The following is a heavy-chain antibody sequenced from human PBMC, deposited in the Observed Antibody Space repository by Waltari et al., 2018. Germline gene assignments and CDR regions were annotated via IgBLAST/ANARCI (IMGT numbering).Heavy chain of an antibody. V-gene: IGHV3-23*01. D-gene: IGHD2-2*01. J-gene: IGHJ5*02. CDR3: AKVPPTRAPMRYWFDP. CDR2: ISASGSST. CDR1: GGSISSRSYY. Sequence: LQLQESGPGLVKPSETLSLTCTVSGGSISSRSYYWCWIRQPPGKGLEWVSSISASGSSTYYADSVKGRFTISRDNSKNTLYLQMNSLRAEDTAVYYCAKVPPTRAPMRYWFDPWGQGTLVSVSS.